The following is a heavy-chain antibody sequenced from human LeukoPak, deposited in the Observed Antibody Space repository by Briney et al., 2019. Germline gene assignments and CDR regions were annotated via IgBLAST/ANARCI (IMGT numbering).Heavy chain of an antibody. CDR2: IYYSGST. Sequence: PSETLSLTCTVSGGSISSYYWSWIRQPPGKGPEWIGYIYYSGSTNYNPSLKSRVTISVDTSKNQFSLKLSSVTAADTAVYYCARGWRHDYWGQGTLVTVSS. CDR1: GGSISSYY. J-gene: IGHJ4*02. V-gene: IGHV4-59*01. CDR3: ARGWRHDY. D-gene: IGHD2-15*01.